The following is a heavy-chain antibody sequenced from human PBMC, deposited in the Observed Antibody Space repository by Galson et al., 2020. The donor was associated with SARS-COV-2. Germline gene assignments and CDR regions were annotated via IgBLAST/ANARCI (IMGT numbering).Heavy chain of an antibody. CDR3: AKGGPVLYDILTGYLPNDNWFDP. V-gene: IGHV3-23*01. J-gene: IGHJ5*02. CDR1: GFTFSSYA. D-gene: IGHD3-9*01. CDR2: ISGSGGST. Sequence: GGSLRLSCAASGFTFSSYAMSWVRQAPGKGLEWVSAISGSGGSTYYADSVKGRFTISRDNSKNTLYLQMNSLRAEDTAVYYCAKGGPVLYDILTGYLPNDNWFDPWGQGTLVTVSS.